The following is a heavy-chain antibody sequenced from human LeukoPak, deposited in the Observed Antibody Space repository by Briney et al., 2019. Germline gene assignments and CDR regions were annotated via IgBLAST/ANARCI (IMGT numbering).Heavy chain of an antibody. CDR3: ATPPTVTRNY. D-gene: IGHD4-17*01. CDR1: GFTFSNYA. CDR2: IRYDGSSA. J-gene: IGHJ4*02. V-gene: IGHV3-30*02. Sequence: GGSLRLSCAASGFTFSNYAMHWVRQAPGKGLEWVAYIRYDGSSAYYADFVKGRFTISRDNSKNTLYLQMDSLRAEDTAVYYCATPPTVTRNYWGQGTLVTVSS.